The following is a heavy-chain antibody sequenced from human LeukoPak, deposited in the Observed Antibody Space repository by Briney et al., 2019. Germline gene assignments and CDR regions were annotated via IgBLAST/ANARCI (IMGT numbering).Heavy chain of an antibody. J-gene: IGHJ4*02. CDR1: GFTFSSYA. CDR2: ISGSGGST. D-gene: IGHD3-22*01. Sequence: GGSLRLSCAASGFTFSSYAMTWVRQAPGKGLEWVSAISGSGGSTYYADSVKGRFTISRDNSKNTLYLQMNSLRAEDTAVYYCAGAERDSSGYYPRGFAYWGQGTLVTVSS. CDR3: AGAERDSSGYYPRGFAY. V-gene: IGHV3-23*01.